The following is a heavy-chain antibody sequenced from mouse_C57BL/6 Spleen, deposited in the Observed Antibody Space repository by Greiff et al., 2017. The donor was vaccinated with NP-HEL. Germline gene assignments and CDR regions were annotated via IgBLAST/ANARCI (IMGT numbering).Heavy chain of an antibody. Sequence: VQLQQPGAELVKPGASVKMSCKASGYTFTSYWITWVKQRPGQGLEWIGDIYPGSGSTNYNEKFKSKATLTVDTSSSTAYMQLSSLTSEDSAVYYCARSEIYSGAMDYWGQGTSVTVSS. V-gene: IGHV1-55*01. CDR1: GYTFTSYW. CDR3: ARSEIYSGAMDY. J-gene: IGHJ4*01. CDR2: IYPGSGST. D-gene: IGHD1-1*01.